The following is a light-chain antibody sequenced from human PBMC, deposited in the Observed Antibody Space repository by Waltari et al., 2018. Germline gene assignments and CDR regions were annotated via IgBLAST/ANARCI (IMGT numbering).Light chain of an antibody. Sequence: QSALTQPASVSGSPGQSITISCTGTRSDVGGYNYVSWYQQHPDKVPKLIIYDVSNRPSGISTRFSGAKSGNTASLTISGLQAEDEADYFCGSYTSDSSVVFGGGTRLTVL. CDR2: DVS. V-gene: IGLV2-14*01. CDR3: GSYTSDSSVV. J-gene: IGLJ2*01. CDR1: RSDVGGYNY.